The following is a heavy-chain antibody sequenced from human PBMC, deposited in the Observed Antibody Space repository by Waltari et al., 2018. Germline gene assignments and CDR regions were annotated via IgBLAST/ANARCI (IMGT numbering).Heavy chain of an antibody. CDR3: ARVTRYYDSSGYGMDV. J-gene: IGHJ6*02. CDR2: IYYRGIT. CDR1: GGSISSGDYY. D-gene: IGHD3-22*01. Sequence: QVQLQESGPGLVKPSQTLSLTCTVSGGSISSGDYYWSWIRQPPGKGLEWIGYIYYRGITYYNPSLKSRVTISVDTSKNQFSLKLSSVTAADTAVYYCARVTRYYDSSGYGMDVWGQGTTVTVSS. V-gene: IGHV4-30-4*08.